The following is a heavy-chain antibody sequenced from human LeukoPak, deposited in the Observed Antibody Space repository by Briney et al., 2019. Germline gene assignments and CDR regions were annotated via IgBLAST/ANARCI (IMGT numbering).Heavy chain of an antibody. Sequence: SGTLSLTCAVSGGSISSSNWWSWVRQPPGKGLEWIGEIYHSGGTNYNPSLKSRVTISVDKSKNQFSLKLSSVTAADTAVYYCARALFAGAFYGMDVWGQGTTVTVSS. CDR3: ARALFAGAFYGMDV. V-gene: IGHV4-4*02. CDR1: GGSISSSNW. J-gene: IGHJ6*02. CDR2: IYHSGGT. D-gene: IGHD3-10*01.